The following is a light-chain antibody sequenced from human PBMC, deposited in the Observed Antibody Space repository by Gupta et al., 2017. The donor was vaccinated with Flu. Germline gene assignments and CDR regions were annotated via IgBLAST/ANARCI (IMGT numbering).Light chain of an antibody. J-gene: IGKJ3*01. CDR1: QSVSSSY. CDR2: GAS. V-gene: IGKV3-20*01. Sequence: IVLTQSPGTLSLSPGGRATLSCRASQSVSSSYLAWYQQKPGQAPRLLMYGASRRATGIPDRFSGSGSGTDFTLTISRLEPEDFAVYYCQQYGSSPFTFGPGTKVD. CDR3: QQYGSSPFT.